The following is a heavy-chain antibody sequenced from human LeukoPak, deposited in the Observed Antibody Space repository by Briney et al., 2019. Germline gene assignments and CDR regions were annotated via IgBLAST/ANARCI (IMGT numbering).Heavy chain of an antibody. D-gene: IGHD4-17*01. CDR1: GYTFTSYY. CDR3: VRGWWGTDYGWTNWFDP. J-gene: IGHJ5*02. Sequence: GASVKVSCKASGYTFTSYYMNWVRQAPGQGLEWMGKINPSDGSTEFAQNFQGRVTMTRYTSTSTVYMELSSLRSEDTAVYYCVRGWWGTDYGWTNWFDPWGQGTLVTVSS. CDR2: INPSDGST. V-gene: IGHV1-46*01.